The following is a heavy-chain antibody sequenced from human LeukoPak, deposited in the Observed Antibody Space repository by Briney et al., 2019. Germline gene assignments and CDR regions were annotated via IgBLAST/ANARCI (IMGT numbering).Heavy chain of an antibody. Sequence: GASVKVSCKASGYTFTSYAMNWVRQAPGQGLEWTGWINTNTGNPTYAQGFTGRFVFSLDTSVSTAYLQISSLKAEDTAVYYCARVSYYDILTPLTPYGMDVWGQGTTVTVSS. CDR2: INTNTGNP. CDR3: ARVSYYDILTPLTPYGMDV. D-gene: IGHD3-9*01. V-gene: IGHV7-4-1*02. J-gene: IGHJ6*02. CDR1: GYTFTSYA.